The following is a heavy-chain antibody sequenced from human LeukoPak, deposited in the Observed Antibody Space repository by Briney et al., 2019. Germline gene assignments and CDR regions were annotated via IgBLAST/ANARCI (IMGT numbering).Heavy chain of an antibody. CDR2: ISXXXXX. J-gene: IGHJ4*02. Sequence: PSETLSLTCTXSXXSXXXXXXXXXXXPXXXGLXWXVHISXXXXXXYNTSLKSRLTMSXDTSKKQFSLKLSAVTAADTAVYYCARCDPYYFDSWGQGTLVTVSS. CDR1: XXSXXXXX. D-gene: IGHD2-21*02. V-gene: IGHV4-59*08. CDR3: ARCDPYYFDS.